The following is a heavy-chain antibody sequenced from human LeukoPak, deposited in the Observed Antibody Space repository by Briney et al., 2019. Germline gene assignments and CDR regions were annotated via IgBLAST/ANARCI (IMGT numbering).Heavy chain of an antibody. CDR1: GGTFSSFA. D-gene: IGHD5-12*01. V-gene: IGHV1-69*05. J-gene: IGHJ4*02. CDR3: ARVDYSGNSREVY. Sequence: SVKVSCKASGGTFSSFAISWVRQAPGQGLEWMGRIIPIFGTANYAQKFQGRVTITTDESTSTAHMELSSLRSEDTAVYYCARVDYSGNSREVYWGQGTLVTVSS. CDR2: IIPIFGTA.